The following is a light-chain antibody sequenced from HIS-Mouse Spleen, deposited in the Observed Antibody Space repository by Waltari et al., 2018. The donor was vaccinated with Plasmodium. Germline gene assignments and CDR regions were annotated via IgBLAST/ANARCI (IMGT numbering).Light chain of an antibody. CDR3: SSYTSSSTA. Sequence: QSALTQPASVSGSPGQPITISCTGTSSDVGGYNYVSWYQQHPGKAPKLMIYDVSNRPSGVSNRFSGSKSGNTASLTISGLQAEDEADYYCSSYTSSSTAFGTGTKVTVL. J-gene: IGLJ1*01. V-gene: IGLV2-14*03. CDR1: SSDVGGYNY. CDR2: DVS.